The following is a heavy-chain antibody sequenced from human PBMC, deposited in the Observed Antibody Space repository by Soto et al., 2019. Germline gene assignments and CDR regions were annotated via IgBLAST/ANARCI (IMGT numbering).Heavy chain of an antibody. J-gene: IGHJ6*03. V-gene: IGHV3-30*18. CDR1: GFTFSSYG. D-gene: IGHD3-10*01. Sequence: QVQLVESGGGVVQPGRSVRLSCAASGFTFSSYGMHWVRQAPGKGLEWVAVISYDGSNKYYADSVKGRFTISRDNSKNTLYLQMNSLRAEDTAVYYCAKGGGSGPWDGFHYMDVWGKGTTVTVSS. CDR3: AKGGGSGPWDGFHYMDV. CDR2: ISYDGSNK.